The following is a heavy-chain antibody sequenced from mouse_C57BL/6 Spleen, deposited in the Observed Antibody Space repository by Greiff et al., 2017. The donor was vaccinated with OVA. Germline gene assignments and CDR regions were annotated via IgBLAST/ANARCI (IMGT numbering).Heavy chain of an antibody. J-gene: IGHJ4*01. CDR2: IYPGSGNT. CDR1: GYSFTSYY. V-gene: IGHV1-66*01. D-gene: IGHD2-10*01. Sequence: VQLQQSGPELVKPGASVKISCKASGYSFTSYYIHWVKQRPGQGLEWIGWIYPGSGNTKYNEKFKGKATLTADTSSSTAYMQLSSLTSEDSAVYYCARSGLLYAMDYWGQGTSVTVSS. CDR3: ARSGLLYAMDY.